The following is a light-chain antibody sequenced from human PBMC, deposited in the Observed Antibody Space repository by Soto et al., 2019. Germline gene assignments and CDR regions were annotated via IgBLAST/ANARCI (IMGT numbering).Light chain of an antibody. Sequence: DIQMTQSPSTLSASVGDRVTITCRASQSISSWLAWYQQKPGKAPKLLIYKASSLESGVPSRFSGSASGTEFALTISGLQPDDFATYFCQQYSGFSRTFGQGTKVDIK. CDR3: QQYSGFSRT. CDR2: KAS. CDR1: QSISSW. V-gene: IGKV1-5*03. J-gene: IGKJ1*01.